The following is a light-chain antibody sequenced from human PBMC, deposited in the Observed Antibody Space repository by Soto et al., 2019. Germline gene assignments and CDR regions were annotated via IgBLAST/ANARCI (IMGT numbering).Light chain of an antibody. Sequence: DIQMTQSPSSLSASIGDRVTITCRASQIISSYLNWYQQKPGKAPKLLIYLVSNRASGVPERFSGSGSGTDFTLKISRVEAEDVGVYYCMQALQTPPWTFGQGTKVDIK. CDR2: LVS. CDR1: QIISSY. CDR3: MQALQTPPWT. J-gene: IGKJ1*01. V-gene: IGKV1-33*01.